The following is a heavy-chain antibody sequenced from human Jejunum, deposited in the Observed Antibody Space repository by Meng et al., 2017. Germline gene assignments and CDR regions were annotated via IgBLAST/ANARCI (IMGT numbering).Heavy chain of an antibody. Sequence: QVPLQLWGAGLFKPSETLSLTCAVYGGSSRGFYLSWIRQPPEKSLEWIGEIHPSGSTDYNPSLKSRLTISLDTSKNQFSLSLNSATAADTGIYYCTRGTDRAKSGDYWGQGTLVTVSS. D-gene: IGHD1-14*01. CDR1: GGSSRGFY. CDR2: IHPSGST. J-gene: IGHJ4*02. CDR3: TRGTDRAKSGDY. V-gene: IGHV4-34*01.